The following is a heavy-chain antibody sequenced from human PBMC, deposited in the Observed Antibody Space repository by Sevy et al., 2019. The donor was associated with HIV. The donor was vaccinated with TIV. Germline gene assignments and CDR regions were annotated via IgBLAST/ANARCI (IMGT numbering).Heavy chain of an antibody. D-gene: IGHD2-15*01. CDR3: AREDIVLGEDNYYGIDV. Sequence: GGSLRLSCAASGFGVSSNYMSWVRQAPGKGPEWASVIHSGGKISYADSVQGRFTISRDNSRNTLYLQMNSLRAEDTAVYYCAREDIVLGEDNYYGIDVWGQGTTVTVSS. V-gene: IGHV3-53*01. J-gene: IGHJ6*02. CDR1: GFGVSSNY. CDR2: IHSGGKI.